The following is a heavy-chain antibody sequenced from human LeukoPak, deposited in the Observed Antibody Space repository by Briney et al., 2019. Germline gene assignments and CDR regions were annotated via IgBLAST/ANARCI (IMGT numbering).Heavy chain of an antibody. CDR3: ARLGNRGYFVY. CDR1: GGSISSSSYY. Sequence: SETLSLTCTVSGGSISSSSYYWGWIRQSPGKGLEWIGSIYFSGSTYYHPSLKSRVTISVDTSKNQFSLKLSSVTAADTAVYYCARLGNRGYFVYWGQGTLGTVSS. CDR2: IYFSGST. J-gene: IGHJ4*02. V-gene: IGHV4-39*07. D-gene: IGHD1-14*01.